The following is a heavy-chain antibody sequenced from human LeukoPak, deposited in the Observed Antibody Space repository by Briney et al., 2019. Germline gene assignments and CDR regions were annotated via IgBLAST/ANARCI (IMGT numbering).Heavy chain of an antibody. Sequence: GASVKVSCKASGYTFTSYGISWVRQAPGQGLEWMGWISAYNGKTNYAQKLQGRVTMTTDTSTSTAYMELRSLRSDDTAVYYCARNKGYSGSGREVNWFDPWGQGTLVTVSS. CDR3: ARNKGYSGSGREVNWFDP. CDR1: GYTFTSYG. CDR2: ISAYNGKT. V-gene: IGHV1-18*01. D-gene: IGHD3-10*01. J-gene: IGHJ5*02.